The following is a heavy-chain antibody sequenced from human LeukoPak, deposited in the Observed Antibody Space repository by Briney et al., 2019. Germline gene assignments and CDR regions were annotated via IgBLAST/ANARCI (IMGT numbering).Heavy chain of an antibody. CDR1: GYTFTSYG. CDR2: ISAYNGNT. CDR3: ARGLSSTSLETPGYYYYMDV. J-gene: IGHJ6*03. D-gene: IGHD2-2*01. V-gene: IGHV1-18*01. Sequence: ASVKVSCKASGYTFTSYGIGWVRQAPGQGLEWMGWISAYNGNTNYAQKLQGRVTMTTDTSTSTAYMELRSLRSDDTAVYYCARGLSSTSLETPGYYYYMDVWGKGTTVTVSS.